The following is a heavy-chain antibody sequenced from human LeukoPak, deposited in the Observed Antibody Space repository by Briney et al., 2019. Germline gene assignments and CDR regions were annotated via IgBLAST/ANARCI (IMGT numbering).Heavy chain of an antibody. J-gene: IGHJ3*02. D-gene: IGHD3-10*01. CDR3: ASLLWFGELGSDAFDI. Sequence: SETLSLTCTVSGGSISSSSYYWSWIRQPPGKGLEWIGYIYYSGSTNYNPSLKSRVTISVDTSKNQFSLKLSSVTAADTAVYYCASLLWFGELGSDAFDIWGQGTMVTVSS. CDR1: GGSISSSSYY. CDR2: IYYSGST. V-gene: IGHV4-61*01.